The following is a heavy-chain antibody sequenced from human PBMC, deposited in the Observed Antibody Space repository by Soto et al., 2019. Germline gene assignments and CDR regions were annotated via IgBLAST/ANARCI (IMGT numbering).Heavy chain of an antibody. CDR2: INPSGGST. V-gene: IGHV1-46*01. CDR1: GYTFTSYY. J-gene: IGHJ6*02. Sequence: SVEVSFKASGYTFTSYYMHWVRQAPGQGLEWMGIINPSGGSTRYAQKFQGRVTMTRDTSTNTVYMELSSLRSEDTAVYYCARGRELAYCSSTSCYTPYYYGMDVWGQGTTVTVSS. CDR3: ARGRELAYCSSTSCYTPYYYGMDV. D-gene: IGHD2-2*02.